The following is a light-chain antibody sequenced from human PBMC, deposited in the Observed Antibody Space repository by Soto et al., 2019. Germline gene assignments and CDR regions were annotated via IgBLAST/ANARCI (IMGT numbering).Light chain of an antibody. Sequence: ILLTQFPGTLSLSPGERATLSCRASQSVSSSYLAWYQQKPGQAPRLLIYGASSRATGIPDRFSGSGSGTDFTLTISRLEPEDFAVYYCQQYGSSRTFGQGTKVDIK. CDR2: GAS. CDR1: QSVSSSY. V-gene: IGKV3-20*01. CDR3: QQYGSSRT. J-gene: IGKJ1*01.